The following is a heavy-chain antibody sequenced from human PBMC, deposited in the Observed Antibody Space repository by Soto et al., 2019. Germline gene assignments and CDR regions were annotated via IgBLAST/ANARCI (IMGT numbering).Heavy chain of an antibody. D-gene: IGHD2-15*01. CDR2: IYPGDSDT. V-gene: IGHV5-51*01. CDR3: ARGGVDCSGGSCYSGIDYYYGMDV. J-gene: IGHJ6*02. Sequence: PGESLKISCKGSGYSFTSYWIGWVRQMPGEGLEWMGIIYPGDSDTRYSPSFQGQVTISADKSISTTYLQWSSLKASDTAMYYCARGGVDCSGGSCYSGIDYYYGMDVWGQGTTVTVSS. CDR1: GYSFTSYW.